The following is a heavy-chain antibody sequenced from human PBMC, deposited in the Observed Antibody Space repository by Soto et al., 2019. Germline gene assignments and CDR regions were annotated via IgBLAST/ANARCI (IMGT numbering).Heavy chain of an antibody. CDR1: GFTFSSYS. CDR2: ISSSSSYI. J-gene: IGHJ6*02. CDR3: ARFYYASSGYLPTPYYYYYGMDV. D-gene: IGHD3-22*01. Sequence: GGSLRLSCAASGFTFSSYSMNWVRQAPGKGLEWVSSISSSSSYIYYADSVKGRFTISRDNAKNSLYLQMNSLRAEDTAVYYCARFYYASSGYLPTPYYYYYGMDVWGQGTTVTVSS. V-gene: IGHV3-21*01.